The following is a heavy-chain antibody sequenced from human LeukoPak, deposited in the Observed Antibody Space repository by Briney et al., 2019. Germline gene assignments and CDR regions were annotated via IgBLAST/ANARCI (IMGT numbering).Heavy chain of an antibody. CDR1: GGTSSTYT. J-gene: IGHJ6*03. CDR3: ARVDRYYFYLDV. CDR2: IIPIFRTP. Sequence: SVKVSCKASGGTSSTYTITWVREAPGQGLEWMGGIIPIFRTPNYAQKFQGRVTITTDESTSTAYMELSSLKSEDTAIYYCARVDRYYFYLDVWGKGTTVTVSS. V-gene: IGHV1-69*05.